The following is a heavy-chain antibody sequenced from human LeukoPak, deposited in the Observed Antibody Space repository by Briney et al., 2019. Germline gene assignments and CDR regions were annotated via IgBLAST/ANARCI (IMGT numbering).Heavy chain of an antibody. V-gene: IGHV1-18*01. CDR3: ATTLYGSGRD. J-gene: IGHJ4*02. CDR2: ISTYDDNI. D-gene: IGHD3-10*01. CDR1: GYTFTTYG. Sequence: GASVKVSCKASGYTFTTYGLSWVRQAPGQGLEWLGWISTYDDNIKYAQSLQGRLTLTIDTSTSTAYMELRSLTSDDTAVYYCATTLYGSGRDWGQGTLVTVSS.